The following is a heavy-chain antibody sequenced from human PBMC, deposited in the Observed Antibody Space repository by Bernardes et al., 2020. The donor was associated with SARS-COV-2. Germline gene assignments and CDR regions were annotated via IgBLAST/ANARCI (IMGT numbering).Heavy chain of an antibody. V-gene: IGHV4-31*03. CDR3: ASQRTGLGYFDL. J-gene: IGHJ2*01. Sequence: SETLSLTCTVSGGSISNGDYYWSWIRQPPGTGLEWIGYIYYSGSSYYNPSLKSRLFITVDTSNNDFSLKQSSVTAADAAVYYCASQRTGLGYFDLWGPGTLVTVSS. CDR2: IYYSGSS. CDR1: GGSISNGDYY.